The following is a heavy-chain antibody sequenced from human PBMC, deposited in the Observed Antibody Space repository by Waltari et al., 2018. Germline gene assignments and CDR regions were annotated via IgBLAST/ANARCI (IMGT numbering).Heavy chain of an antibody. CDR1: GFTFSSYS. D-gene: IGHD2-15*01. J-gene: IGHJ5*02. Sequence: EVQLVESGGGLVKPGGSLRLSCAASGFTFSSYSMNWVRQAPGKGLEWVASISSSSDYIYYAESVKGRFTISRDNTKNSLYLQMNSLRAEDTAVYYCARDPCSGGSCPLSWGQGTLVTVSS. V-gene: IGHV3-21*03. CDR3: ARDPCSGGSCPLS. CDR2: ISSSSDYI.